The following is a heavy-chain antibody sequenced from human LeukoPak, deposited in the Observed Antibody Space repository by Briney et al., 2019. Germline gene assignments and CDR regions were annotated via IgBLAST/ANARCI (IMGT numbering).Heavy chain of an antibody. Sequence: APVKVSCKASGYTFSAYYIHWVRQVPGQGLEWMGWINPYTGGTDYAQNFQGRVTMTSDTSISTTYMELSRLRFDDTARYYCARKPPHGIDALDIWGQGTMVTVSS. V-gene: IGHV1-2*02. CDR2: INPYTGGT. CDR1: GYTFSAYY. J-gene: IGHJ3*02. CDR3: ARKPPHGIDALDI.